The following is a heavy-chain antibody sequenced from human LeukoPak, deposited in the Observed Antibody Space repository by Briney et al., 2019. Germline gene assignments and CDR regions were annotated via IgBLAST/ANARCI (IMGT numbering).Heavy chain of an antibody. Sequence: GGSLRLSCAASGFTFNTYAMSWVRQAPGMGLEWVSAIKSDGKTHYADSVKGRFTISRDNSKNTLSLQMNSLRAEDTALYYCAKCRVETYSSGWCNWLDPWGQGPQATVPS. J-gene: IGHJ5*02. V-gene: IGHV3-23*01. CDR2: IKSDGKT. D-gene: IGHD6-19*01. CDR1: GFTFNTYA. CDR3: AKCRVETYSSGWCNWLDP.